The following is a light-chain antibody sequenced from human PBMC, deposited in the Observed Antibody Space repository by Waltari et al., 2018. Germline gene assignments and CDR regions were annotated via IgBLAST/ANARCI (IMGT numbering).Light chain of an antibody. Sequence: ETVVTQSPATLSMSPAERATLSCSTSQTIGTSLAWYQQRPGQAPRLLIYRASTRATGIPDRFSGSGSETEFTLTISSLQSEDIAVYYCQQYNNWPPGTFGQGTKVEI. CDR3: QQYNNWPPGT. J-gene: IGKJ1*01. V-gene: IGKV3-15*01. CDR2: RAS. CDR1: QTIGTS.